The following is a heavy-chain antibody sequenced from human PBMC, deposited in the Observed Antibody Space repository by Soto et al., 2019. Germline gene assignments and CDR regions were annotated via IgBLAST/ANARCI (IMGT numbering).Heavy chain of an antibody. CDR3: AKDLNHYASGIYPHGMDV. D-gene: IGHD3-10*01. CDR2: IWYDGSNR. Sequence: QVQLVESGGGVVQPGRSLRLSCAASGFTFSDYGMHWVRQAPGKGLEWVAVIWYDGSNRYYADSVNGRFTISRDNSKNTVYLQMNSLRAEDTAVYYCAKDLNHYASGIYPHGMDVWGQGTTVIVSS. V-gene: IGHV3-33*06. CDR1: GFTFSDYG. J-gene: IGHJ6*02.